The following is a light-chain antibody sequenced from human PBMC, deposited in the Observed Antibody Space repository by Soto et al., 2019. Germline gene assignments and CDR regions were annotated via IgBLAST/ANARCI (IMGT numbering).Light chain of an antibody. CDR2: EAN. Sequence: QSVLTQPASVSESPGQSISVSCTGTSGDVGSYDLVSWYQQHPGKAPKLIIHEANKRPSGVSNRFSGSKSGNTASLTISGLQAEDEADYYCCSYAGSGTYVFGTGTKVTVL. CDR3: CSYAGSGTYV. V-gene: IGLV2-23*01. CDR1: SGDVGSYDL. J-gene: IGLJ1*01.